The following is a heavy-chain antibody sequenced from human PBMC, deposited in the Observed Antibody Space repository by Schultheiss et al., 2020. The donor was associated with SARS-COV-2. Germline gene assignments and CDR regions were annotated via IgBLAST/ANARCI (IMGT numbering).Heavy chain of an antibody. Sequence: GGSLRLSCAASGFTFSSYDMHWVRQATGKGLEWVSAIGTAGDTYYPGSVKGRFTISRDNSKNTLYLQMNSLRAEDTAVYYCARDMGIGDYADLFDYWGQGTLVTVSS. CDR1: GFTFSSYD. CDR3: ARDMGIGDYADLFDY. J-gene: IGHJ4*02. V-gene: IGHV3-13*01. D-gene: IGHD4-17*01. CDR2: IGTAGDT.